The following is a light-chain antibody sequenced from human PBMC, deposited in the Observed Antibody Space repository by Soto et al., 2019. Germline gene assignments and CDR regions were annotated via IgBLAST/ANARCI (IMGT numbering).Light chain of an antibody. CDR1: QSISNS. Sequence: DIQMTQSPSCLAASVGDRVTITCRSSQSISNSVKWYQHKPGKAPNLLIYAASSLQSGVPSRFTGSVSGTDFTLTISGLQPEDFATYYCQQSYRAYGQGTKVEIK. CDR3: QQSYRA. CDR2: AAS. V-gene: IGKV1-39*01. J-gene: IGKJ1*01.